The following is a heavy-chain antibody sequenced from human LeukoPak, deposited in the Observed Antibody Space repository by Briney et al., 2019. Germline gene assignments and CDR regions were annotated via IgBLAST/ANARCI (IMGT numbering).Heavy chain of an antibody. Sequence: ASVKVSCKASGGTFSSYAISWVRQAPGQGLEWMGIINPSGGSSTYAQKFQGRVTMTSDTSTRTVYMELSSLRSEDTAMYYCARDPTVITSSRITIFGVAKSPHNWFDPWGQGTLVTVSS. CDR1: GGTFSSYA. V-gene: IGHV1-46*01. CDR2: INPSGGSS. D-gene: IGHD3-3*01. CDR3: ARDPTVITSSRITIFGVAKSPHNWFDP. J-gene: IGHJ5*02.